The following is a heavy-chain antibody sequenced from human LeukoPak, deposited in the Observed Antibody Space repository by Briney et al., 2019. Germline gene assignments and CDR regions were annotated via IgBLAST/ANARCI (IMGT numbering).Heavy chain of an antibody. J-gene: IGHJ5*01. D-gene: IGHD4/OR15-4a*01. V-gene: IGHV3-7*01. CDR2: MREDGGAI. CDR1: GFTFSSYA. Sequence: GGSLRLSCAASGFTFSSYAMSWVRQAPGKGLEWVASMREDGGAIYYVDSVRGRFTISRDNAKNSLYLQMDSLRADDTAVYYCARGGARWFDSWGLGTLVTVSS. CDR3: ARGGARWFDS.